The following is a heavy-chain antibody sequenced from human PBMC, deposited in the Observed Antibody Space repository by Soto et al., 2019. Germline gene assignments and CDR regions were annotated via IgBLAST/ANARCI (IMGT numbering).Heavy chain of an antibody. CDR3: ARDLINSSTGFPAKKDAFDI. D-gene: IGHD2-2*01. V-gene: IGHV1-18*01. Sequence: QVQLVQSGAEVKKPGASVKVSCKASGYTFTSYGISWVRQAPGQGLEWMGWISAYNGNTNYAQKLQGRVTMTTDTSTSTAYMELRSLRSDDTAVYYCARDLINSSTGFPAKKDAFDIWGQGTVVTVSS. CDR2: ISAYNGNT. J-gene: IGHJ3*02. CDR1: GYTFTSYG.